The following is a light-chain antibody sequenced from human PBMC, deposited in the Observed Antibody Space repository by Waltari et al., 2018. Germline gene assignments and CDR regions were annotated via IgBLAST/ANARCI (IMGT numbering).Light chain of an antibody. V-gene: IGKV2-30*01. Sequence: DVGLTQSPLSLPVSLGQPASLSCTSRQSLVYTDGISTLNWFHQRPGHAPRRLIYKVSIRDSGAPDRFSGSGFATEFTLMISRVEADDVGVYFCMKATRWPVTFGQGTRLE. J-gene: IGKJ5*01. CDR2: KVS. CDR1: QSLVYTDGIST. CDR3: MKATRWPVT.